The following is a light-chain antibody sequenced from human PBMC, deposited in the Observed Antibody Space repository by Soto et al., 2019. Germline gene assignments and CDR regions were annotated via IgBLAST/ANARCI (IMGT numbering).Light chain of an antibody. J-gene: IGLJ1*01. CDR3: AAWDDSLNGYV. V-gene: IGLV1-44*01. CDR2: SNN. CDR1: SSNIGSNT. Sequence: QSVLTQPPSASGTPGLRVTISCSGSSSNIGSNTVNWYQQLPGTAPKLLIYSNNQRPSGVPDRFSGSKSSTSASLAISGLQSEDEADYYCAAWDDSLNGYVFGTGTKLTVL.